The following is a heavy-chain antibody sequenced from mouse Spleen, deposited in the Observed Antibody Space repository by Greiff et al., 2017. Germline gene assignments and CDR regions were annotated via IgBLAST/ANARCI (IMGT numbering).Heavy chain of an antibody. Sequence: VQLQQSGAELVRPGASVKLSCKASGYTFTDYYINWVKQRPGQGLEWIARIYPGSGNTYYNEKFKGKATLTAEKSSSTAYMQLSSLTSEDSAVYFCARGGDSNYFDYWGQGTTLTVSS. D-gene: IGHD2-5*01. V-gene: IGHV1-76*01. CDR2: IYPGSGNT. CDR1: GYTFTDYY. CDR3: ARGGDSNYFDY. J-gene: IGHJ2*01.